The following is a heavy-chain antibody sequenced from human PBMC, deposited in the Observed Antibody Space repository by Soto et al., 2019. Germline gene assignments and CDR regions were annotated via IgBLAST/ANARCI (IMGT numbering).Heavy chain of an antibody. D-gene: IGHD2-2*01. CDR2: ISSSGSTI. J-gene: IGHJ4*02. CDR3: ARSLLAIVVVPAAIQAFYY. V-gene: IGHV3-48*03. Sequence: GGSLRLSCAASGFTFSSYEMNWVRQAPGKGLEWVSYISSSGSTIYYADYVKGRFTISRDNAKNSLYLQMNSLRAEDTAVYYCARSLLAIVVVPAAIQAFYYWGQGTLVTVSS. CDR1: GFTFSSYE.